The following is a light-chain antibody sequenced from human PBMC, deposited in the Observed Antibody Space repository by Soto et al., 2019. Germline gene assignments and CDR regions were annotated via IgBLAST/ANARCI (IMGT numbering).Light chain of an antibody. J-gene: IGKJ1*01. Sequence: EIVMTQSPATLPVSPGDRATLSCRASQSVSSNLAWYQQKPGQPPRLLIYGASTGATGLPARFSGSGSGTEFTLTISSLQSEDSAVYYCQQYDNWPPSTFGQGTKVDIK. CDR2: GAS. CDR1: QSVSSN. CDR3: QQYDNWPPST. V-gene: IGKV3-15*01.